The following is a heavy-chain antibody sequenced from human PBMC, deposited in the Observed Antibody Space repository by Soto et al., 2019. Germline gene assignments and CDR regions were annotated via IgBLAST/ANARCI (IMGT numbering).Heavy chain of an antibody. V-gene: IGHV1-18*01. Sequence: ASVKVSCKASGYTFTSYGINWVRQAPGQALEWMGWFNVYNGDTYYTQKFQGRVTMTTDTSTSTAYMELRSLRSDDTAVYYCARDGGHDAFDIWGQGTMVTVSS. CDR1: GYTFTSYG. CDR2: FNVYNGDT. CDR3: ARDGGHDAFDI. D-gene: IGHD3-16*01. J-gene: IGHJ3*02.